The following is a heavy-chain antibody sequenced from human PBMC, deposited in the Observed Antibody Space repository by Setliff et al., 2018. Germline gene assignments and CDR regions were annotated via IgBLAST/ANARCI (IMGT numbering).Heavy chain of an antibody. CDR2: IDTSSTWI. Sequence: KPGGSLRLSCAASGFSFTTYTMNWIRQAPGQGLEWVSSIDTSSTWIYYADSVKGRFTISRDNAENSLYLQMNSLRAEDTAVYYCARMSGFQYMDVWGKGTTVTVSS. D-gene: IGHD3-3*01. CDR3: ARMSGFQYMDV. CDR1: GFSFTTYT. V-gene: IGHV3-21*01. J-gene: IGHJ6*03.